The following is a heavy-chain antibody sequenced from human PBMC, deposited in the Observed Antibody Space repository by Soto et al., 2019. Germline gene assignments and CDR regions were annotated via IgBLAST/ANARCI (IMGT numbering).Heavy chain of an antibody. D-gene: IGHD3-16*02. CDR3: ARDALVWGSYRPPLYYYYGMDV. J-gene: IGHJ6*02. CDR2: IWYDGSNK. V-gene: IGHV3-33*01. CDR1: GFTFSSYG. Sequence: GGSLRLSCAASGFTFSSYGMHWVRQAPGKGLEWVAVIWYDGSNKYYADSVKGRFTISRDNSKNTLYLQMNSLRAEDTAVYYCARDALVWGSYRPPLYYYYGMDVWGQGTTVTVSS.